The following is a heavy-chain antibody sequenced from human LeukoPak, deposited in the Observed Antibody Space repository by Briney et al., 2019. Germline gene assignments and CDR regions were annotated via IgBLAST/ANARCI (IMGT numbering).Heavy chain of an antibody. D-gene: IGHD2-2*01. Sequence: PETLSLTCAVYGGSFSGYYWSWIRQPPREGREGIREINHSGSTYYTPCLKSLVTISVDSSKNQFSLKLSSVTAADTAVYYCARGRGYCSSTSCSYDAFDIWGQGTMVTVSS. J-gene: IGHJ3*02. CDR2: INHSGST. CDR1: GGSFSGYY. V-gene: IGHV4-34*01. CDR3: ARGRGYCSSTSCSYDAFDI.